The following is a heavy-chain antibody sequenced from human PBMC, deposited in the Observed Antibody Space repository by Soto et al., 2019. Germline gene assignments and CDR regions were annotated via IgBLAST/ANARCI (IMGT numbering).Heavy chain of an antibody. CDR2: IYYSGTT. CDR1: GYSISSSNW. Sequence: QVQLQESGPGLVKPSDTLSLTCAVSGYSISSSNWWGWIRQPPGKGLEWVGYIYYSGTTYYNPSLKSRVTMSVDTSKNQFSLKLTSVTAVDTALYYCARREIQGPIDYWGQGTLVTVSS. V-gene: IGHV4-28*01. D-gene: IGHD1-26*01. J-gene: IGHJ4*02. CDR3: ARREIQGPIDY.